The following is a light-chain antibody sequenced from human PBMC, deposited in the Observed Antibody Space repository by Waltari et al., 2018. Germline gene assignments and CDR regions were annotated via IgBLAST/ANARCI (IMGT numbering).Light chain of an antibody. J-gene: IGKJ1*01. CDR3: QQYYAYPRT. CDR2: ASS. Sequence: IRMTQSPSSISTSHGDRITISCRPDQHIITYLAWYQQKPGKAPKLLIYASSTLQSGVPSRFSGSGSGTNFTLTISCPQSEDSATYYCQQYYAYPRTFGQGTHVEIK. V-gene: IGKV1-8*01. CDR1: QHIITY.